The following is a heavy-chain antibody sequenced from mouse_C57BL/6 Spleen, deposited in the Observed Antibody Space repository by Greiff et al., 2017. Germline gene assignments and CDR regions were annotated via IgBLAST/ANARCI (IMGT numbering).Heavy chain of an antibody. J-gene: IGHJ2*01. CDR1: GYTFTSYW. Sequence: QVHVKQPGAELVKPGASVKMSCKASGYTFTSYWITWVKQRPGQGLEWIGDIYPGSGSTNYNEKFKSKATLTVDTSSSTAYMQLSSLTSEDSAVYYCARWGTTRRYYFDYWGQGTTLTVSS. CDR2: IYPGSGST. CDR3: ARWGTTRRYYFDY. D-gene: IGHD1-1*01. V-gene: IGHV1-55*01.